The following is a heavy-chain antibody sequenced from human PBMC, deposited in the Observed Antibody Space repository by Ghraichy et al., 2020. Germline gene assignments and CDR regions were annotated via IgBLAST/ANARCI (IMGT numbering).Heavy chain of an antibody. J-gene: IGHJ6*03. CDR2: IDWDDDK. D-gene: IGHD3-9*01. CDR1: GFSLSTSGMC. V-gene: IGHV2-70*11. Sequence: SGPTLVKPTQTLTLTCTFSGFSLSTSGMCVSWIRQPPGKALEWLARIDWDDDKYYSTSLKTRLTISKDTSKNQVVLTMTNMDPVDTATYYFARIRLDYDILTGYDNNYYYYYMDVWGKGTTVTVSS. CDR3: ARIRLDYDILTGYDNNYYYYYMDV.